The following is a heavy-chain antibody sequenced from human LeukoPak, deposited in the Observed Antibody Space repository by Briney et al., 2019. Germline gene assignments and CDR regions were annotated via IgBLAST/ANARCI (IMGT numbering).Heavy chain of an antibody. D-gene: IGHD3-16*02. V-gene: IGHV1-69*04. J-gene: IGHJ4*02. CDR3: ARDYVWGSYREYYFDY. Sequence: ASVKVSCKASGGTFSSYAIGWVRQAPGQGLEWMGRIIPIFGIANYAQKFQGRVTITADKSTSTAYMELRSLRSDDTAVYYCARDYVWGSYREYYFDYWGQGTLVTVSS. CDR1: GGTFSSYA. CDR2: IIPIFGIA.